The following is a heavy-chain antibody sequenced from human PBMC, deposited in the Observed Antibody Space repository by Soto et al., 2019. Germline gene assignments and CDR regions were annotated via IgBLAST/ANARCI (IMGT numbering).Heavy chain of an antibody. Sequence: QVQLQESGPGLVKPSETLSLTCTVSGGSISSYYWSWIRQPPGKGLEWIGYIYYSGSTNYNPSLKSRVTISVDTSKNQFSLKLSSVTAADTAVYYCARRTTIFGIPQNDAFDIWGQGTMVTVSS. CDR1: GGSISSYY. J-gene: IGHJ3*02. V-gene: IGHV4-59*01. D-gene: IGHD3-3*01. CDR2: IYYSGST. CDR3: ARRTTIFGIPQNDAFDI.